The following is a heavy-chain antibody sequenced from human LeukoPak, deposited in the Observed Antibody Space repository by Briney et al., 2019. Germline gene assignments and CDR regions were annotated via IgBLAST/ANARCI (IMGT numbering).Heavy chain of an antibody. CDR2: ISYDGSNK. V-gene: IGHV3-30*18. CDR3: AKHRSDYVWGSYRNDAFDI. CDR1: GFTFSSYG. D-gene: IGHD3-16*02. Sequence: PGRSLRLSCAASGFTFSSYGMHWVRQAPGKGLEWVAVISYDGSNKYYADSVKGRFTISRDNSKNTLYLQMNSLRAEDTAVYYCAKHRSDYVWGSYRNDAFDIWGQGTRVTVSS. J-gene: IGHJ3*02.